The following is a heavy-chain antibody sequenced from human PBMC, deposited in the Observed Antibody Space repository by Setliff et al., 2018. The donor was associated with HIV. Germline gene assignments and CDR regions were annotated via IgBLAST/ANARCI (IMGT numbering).Heavy chain of an antibody. CDR3: ATLPSRDMDV. J-gene: IGHJ6*02. D-gene: IGHD3-10*01. CDR1: GFDFSDYY. V-gene: IGHV3-11*06. Sequence: GGSLRLSCEGSGFDFSDYYMSWIRQAPGKGLEWVSSISSSSYYIYYADSVKGRFTISRDNAKNSLYLQMNSLRAEDTAVYYCATLPSRDMDVWGQGTTVTVSS. CDR2: ISSSSYYI.